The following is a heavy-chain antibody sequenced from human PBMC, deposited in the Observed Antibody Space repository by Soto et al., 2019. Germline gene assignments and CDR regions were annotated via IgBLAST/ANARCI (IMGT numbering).Heavy chain of an antibody. CDR3: GRVVEGATRHTDLDS. Sequence: PSETLSLTCTVSGVSIHNSHSFWGWIRQPPGKGLEFIGTVYYSGGAHYNSPLKSRVTIPVDTANNQVSLRMRSLTAADTAVYYCGRVVEGATRHTDLDSWGQGTLVTVSS. V-gene: IGHV4-39*01. CDR2: VYYSGGA. D-gene: IGHD2-21*01. J-gene: IGHJ5*01. CDR1: GVSIHNSHSF.